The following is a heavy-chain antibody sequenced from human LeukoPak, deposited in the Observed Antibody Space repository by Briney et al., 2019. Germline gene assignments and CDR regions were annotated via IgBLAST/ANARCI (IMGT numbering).Heavy chain of an antibody. J-gene: IGHJ4*02. V-gene: IGHV3-33*01. CDR2: IWNDGSNQ. CDR3: ASLGYCSSNRCYEDS. CDR1: GFTFSSYG. D-gene: IGHD2-2*01. Sequence: GRSLRLSCAASGFTFSSYGMHWVRQAPGKGLEWVAVIWNDGSNQYYADSVKGRFTISRDNSKNTLYLQMSSLRAEDTALYYCASLGYCSSNRCYEDSWGQGTLVTVSS.